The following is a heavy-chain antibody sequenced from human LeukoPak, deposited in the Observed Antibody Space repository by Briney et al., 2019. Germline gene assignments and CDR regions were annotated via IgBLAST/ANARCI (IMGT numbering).Heavy chain of an antibody. CDR1: GFTFSSYW. Sequence: GGSLRLSCAASGFTFSSYWMSWVRQAPGKGLEWVANIKQDGSEKYYVDSVKGRFTISRDNARSLVDLQMNSLRAEDTAIYYCARDPNGLYDFDYWGRGTLVTVSS. V-gene: IGHV3-7*01. CDR2: IKQDGSEK. J-gene: IGHJ4*02. CDR3: ARDPNGLYDFDY. D-gene: IGHD5/OR15-5a*01.